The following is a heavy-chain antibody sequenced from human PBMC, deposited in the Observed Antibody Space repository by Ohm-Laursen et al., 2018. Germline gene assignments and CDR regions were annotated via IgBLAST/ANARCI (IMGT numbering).Heavy chain of an antibody. Sequence: SDTLSLTCAVYGGSFSGYYWSWIRQPPGKGLEWIGEINHSGSTNYNPSLKSRVTISVDTSKNQFSLKLSSVTAADTAVYYCARLPPGIAAASWGQGTLVIVSP. CDR3: ARLPPGIAAAS. V-gene: IGHV4-34*01. J-gene: IGHJ4*02. CDR1: GGSFSGYY. D-gene: IGHD6-13*01. CDR2: INHSGST.